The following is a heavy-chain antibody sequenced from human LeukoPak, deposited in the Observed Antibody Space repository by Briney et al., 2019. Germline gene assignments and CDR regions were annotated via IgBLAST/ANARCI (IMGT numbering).Heavy chain of an antibody. CDR2: IYYSGST. CDR1: GGSISSYY. V-gene: IGHV4-59*01. D-gene: IGHD6-19*01. J-gene: IGHJ5*02. Sequence: SETLSLTCTVSGGSISSYYWSWIRQPPGEGMEGCGYIYYSGSTNYNPSLKSRVTISVDTSKNQFSLKLSSVTAADTAVYYCARENSSGWYPYNWFDPWGQGTLVTVSS. CDR3: ARENSSGWYPYNWFDP.